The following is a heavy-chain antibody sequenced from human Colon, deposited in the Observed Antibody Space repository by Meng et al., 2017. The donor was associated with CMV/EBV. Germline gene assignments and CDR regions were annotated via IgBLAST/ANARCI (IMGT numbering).Heavy chain of an antibody. CDR3: ARDPSGSRVLFDY. D-gene: IGHD1-26*01. CDR2: INPNSGGT. Sequence: QVQLVQSGAEVKKPGASVKVSCKASGYTFTGYYMHWVRQAPGQGLEWMGWINPNSGGTNYAQKFQGRVTMTRDTSITTVYMELSSLRSDDTAVYYCARDPSGSRVLFDYWGQGSLVTVSS. CDR1: GYTFTGYY. J-gene: IGHJ4*02. V-gene: IGHV1-2*02.